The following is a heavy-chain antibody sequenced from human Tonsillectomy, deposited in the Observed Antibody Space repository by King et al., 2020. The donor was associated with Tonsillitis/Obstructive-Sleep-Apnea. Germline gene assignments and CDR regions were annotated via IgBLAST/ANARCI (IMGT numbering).Heavy chain of an antibody. CDR2: IGVSGGST. CDR3: AKVLQGYYYYADV. V-gene: IGHV3-23*04. CDR1: GFTFSSYA. J-gene: IGHJ6*03. Sequence: VKLVESGGGLVQPGGSLRLSCAASGFTFSSYAMYWVRQAPGKGLEWVSGIGVSGGSTFYADSVKGRLTISRDNSKNTLYLQVNSLRAEDTAIYFCAKVLQGYYYYADVWGKGTTVTVSS.